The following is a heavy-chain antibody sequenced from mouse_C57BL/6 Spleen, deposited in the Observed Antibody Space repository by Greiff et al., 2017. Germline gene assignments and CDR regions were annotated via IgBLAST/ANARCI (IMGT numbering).Heavy chain of an antibody. Sequence: EVQVVESGPGLVKPSQSLSLTCSVTGYSFTSGCYWNWIRQFPGNKLEWMGYISYDGSNNYNPTLKNRIPITRDTSKNKFFLKLNAVTTEDTATYYCARGGNYEFAYWGQGTLVTVSA. CDR1: GYSFTSGCY. V-gene: IGHV3-6*01. D-gene: IGHD2-1*01. CDR3: ARGGNYEFAY. CDR2: ISYDGSN. J-gene: IGHJ3*01.